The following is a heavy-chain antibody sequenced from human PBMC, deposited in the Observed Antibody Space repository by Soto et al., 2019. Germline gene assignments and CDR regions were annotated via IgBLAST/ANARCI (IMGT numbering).Heavy chain of an antibody. J-gene: IGHJ4*02. CDR2: ITGSGGTT. D-gene: IGHD3-10*01. Sequence: EVQLLESGGGLVQPGGSLRLSCAASGFTFSSYAMHWVRQAPGKGLEWVSGITGSGGTTYYADSVKGRLTISRDNSKNKLYRQRNSLRAEDKAIYYGATATESGKHLMSVNQWGQGTLVTVSS. CDR3: ATATESGKHLMSVNQ. V-gene: IGHV3-23*01. CDR1: GFTFSSYA.